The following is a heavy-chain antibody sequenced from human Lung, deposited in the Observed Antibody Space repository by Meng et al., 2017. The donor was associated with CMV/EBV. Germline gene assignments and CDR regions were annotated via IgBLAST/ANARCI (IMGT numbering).Heavy chain of an antibody. J-gene: IGHJ4*02. D-gene: IGHD1-26*01. CDR1: GYTFTNYG. Sequence: QAQLVQFGGKVKKPGASVKVSCKASGYTFTNYGITWVRQAPGQGLEWMGWINAYNGDTNCAQTLQGRVTMTTDTSTSTAYMELRSLRSDDTAVYYCARVEVGITSGDYWGQGTLVTVSS. CDR2: INAYNGDT. CDR3: ARVEVGITSGDY. V-gene: IGHV1-18*01.